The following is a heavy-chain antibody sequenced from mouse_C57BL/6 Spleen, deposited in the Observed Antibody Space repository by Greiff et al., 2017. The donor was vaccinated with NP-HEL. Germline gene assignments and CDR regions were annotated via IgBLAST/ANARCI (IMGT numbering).Heavy chain of an antibody. V-gene: IGHV5-17*01. J-gene: IGHJ3*01. CDR3: AKGKRSSPFAY. CDR2: ISSGSSTI. CDR1: GFTFSDYG. D-gene: IGHD1-1*01. Sequence: EVMLVESGGGLVKPGGSLKLSCAASGFTFSDYGMHWVRQAPEKGLEWVAYISSGSSTIYYADTVKGRFTISRDNAKNTLFLQMTSLRSEDTAMYYCAKGKRSSPFAYWGQGTLVTVSA.